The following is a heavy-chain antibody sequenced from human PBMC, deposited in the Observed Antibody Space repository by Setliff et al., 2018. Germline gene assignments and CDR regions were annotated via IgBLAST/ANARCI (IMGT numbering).Heavy chain of an antibody. J-gene: IGHJ3*02. CDR3: VRDAGDGYGVDDYAGGGFDI. CDR1: GSAISSGHY. Sequence: SETLSLTCAVSGSAISSGHYWGWIRQPPGKELEWIGSFRPSGKTYYNPSLKSRVTISVDTSKKHFSLKLTSVTAADTAVYYCVRDAGDGYGVDDYAGGGFDIWGQGTVVTVSS. CDR2: FRPSGKT. V-gene: IGHV4-38-2*02. D-gene: IGHD4-17*01.